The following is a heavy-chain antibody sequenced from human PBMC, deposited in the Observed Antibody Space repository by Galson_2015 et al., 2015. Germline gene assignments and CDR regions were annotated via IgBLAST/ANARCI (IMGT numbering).Heavy chain of an antibody. V-gene: IGHV1-69*13. CDR2: IIPIFGTA. Sequence: SVKVSCKASGGTFSSYAISWVRQAPGQGLEWMGGIIPIFGTANYAQKFQGRVTITADESTSTAYMELSSLRSEETAVYYCAREGELPYDAGDIWGQGTMVTVSS. CDR3: AREGELPYDAGDI. CDR1: GGTFSSYA. D-gene: IGHD1-26*01. J-gene: IGHJ3*02.